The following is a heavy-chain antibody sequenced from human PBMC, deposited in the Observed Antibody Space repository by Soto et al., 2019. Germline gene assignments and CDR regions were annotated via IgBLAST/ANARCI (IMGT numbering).Heavy chain of an antibody. Sequence: WVSLRLSCAASGLTFSSYAMSWVRQAPGKGLEWVSSITHSGTYVYYADSVKGRCTISRDSASNSLFLQMTSLRAEETAVYHCARARGNDWYSDYWGQGTLVTVSS. D-gene: IGHD5-12*01. CDR1: GLTFSSYA. CDR2: ITHSGTYV. J-gene: IGHJ4*02. CDR3: ARARGNDWYSDY. V-gene: IGHV3-21*01.